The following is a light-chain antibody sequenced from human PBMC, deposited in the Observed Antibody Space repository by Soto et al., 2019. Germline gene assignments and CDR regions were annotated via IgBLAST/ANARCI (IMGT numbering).Light chain of an antibody. CDR2: AAS. J-gene: IGKJ2*01. CDR1: QSIISY. Sequence: DIQMTQSPSSLSASVGDRVTITCQSSQSIISYLNWYQQKAGKAPQLLIYAASSLQSGVPARFSGSGSGTDFILSISSLQPEDSAIYYCQQSYSSPRTFGQVTKLEI. CDR3: QQSYSSPRT. V-gene: IGKV1-39*01.